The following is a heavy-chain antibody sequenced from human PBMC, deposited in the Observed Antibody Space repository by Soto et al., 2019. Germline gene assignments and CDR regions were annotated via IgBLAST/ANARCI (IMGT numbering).Heavy chain of an antibody. CDR3: ARPLRDRNFYRGLAV. V-gene: IGHV1-69*13. Sequence: GASMKVSCNASGGTFSKYAICWVRQAPGHGLEWLGGIIPMLGPRNAEQKSQGRVTISADESTTTACLELSSLRSADTAVYFCARPLRDRNFYRGLAVWGQGTTVTVS. CDR2: IIPMLGPR. D-gene: IGHD3-22*01. CDR1: GGTFSKYA. J-gene: IGHJ6*02.